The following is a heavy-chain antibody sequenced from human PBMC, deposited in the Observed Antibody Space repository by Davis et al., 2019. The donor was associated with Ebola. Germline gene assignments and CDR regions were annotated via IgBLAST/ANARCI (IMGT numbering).Heavy chain of an antibody. Sequence: GESLKISCAASGFTFSTYAMSWVRQAPGKGLVWVSRINGDGSRTNYADSVKGRFTISRDNAKNSLYLQMNSLRDEDTAVYYCATDRNWDFDYWGQGTLVTVSS. CDR2: INGDGSRT. D-gene: IGHD7-27*01. V-gene: IGHV3-74*01. CDR3: ATDRNWDFDY. J-gene: IGHJ4*02. CDR1: GFTFSTYA.